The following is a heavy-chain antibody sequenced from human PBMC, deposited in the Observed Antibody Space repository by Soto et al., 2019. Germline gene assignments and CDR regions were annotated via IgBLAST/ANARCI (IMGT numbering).Heavy chain of an antibody. Sequence: PSETLSLTCSVSGGSISSYFRNWLRQPPGKGLEWIGYIYDDGTTDYNPSLKSRVTILLDMSKNQFSLKLSSVTVADTAVYYCVSSRSAIYGDALDVWGQRTMVTV. J-gene: IGHJ3*01. CDR1: GGSISSYF. CDR2: IYDDGTT. CDR3: VSSRSAIYGDALDV. V-gene: IGHV4-59*03. D-gene: IGHD2-2*01.